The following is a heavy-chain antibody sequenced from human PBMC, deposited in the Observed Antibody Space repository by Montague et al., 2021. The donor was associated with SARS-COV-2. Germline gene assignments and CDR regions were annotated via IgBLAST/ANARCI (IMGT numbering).Heavy chain of an antibody. Sequence: SETLSLTCAVSGASVSSINWWRFVRQPPGRGVKKIAEIQHTGITNFNPSLRSRVSISLDTSKNQFSLTLNSVTAADTAIYYCASHPVFQQLYSWGQGTLVSVSS. CDR3: ASHPVFQQLYS. V-gene: IGHV4-4*02. J-gene: IGHJ4*02. CDR2: IQHTGIT. CDR1: GASVSSINW. D-gene: IGHD6-13*01.